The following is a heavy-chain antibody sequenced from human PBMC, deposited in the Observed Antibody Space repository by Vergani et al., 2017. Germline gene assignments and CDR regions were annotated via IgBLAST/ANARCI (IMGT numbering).Heavy chain of an antibody. J-gene: IGHJ4*02. V-gene: IGHV3-30*18. CDR3: VNGYYYDQSGLASFDY. CDR1: GLMFNNYG. CDR2: ISSDGSNK. D-gene: IGHD3-22*01. Sequence: QVQLVESGGGVVQPGRSLRLSCETSGLMFNNYGMHWARQAPGKGLEWVAVISSDGSNKHYADSVKGRFTISRDNSQNTLYLQMDSLTAEDTAIYFCVNGYYYDQSGLASFDYWGQGTLVTVSS.